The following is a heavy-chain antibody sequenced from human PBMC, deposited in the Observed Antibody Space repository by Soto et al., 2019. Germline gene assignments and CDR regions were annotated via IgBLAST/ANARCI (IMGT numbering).Heavy chain of an antibody. D-gene: IGHD2-2*01. CDR3: ATFGYCSSPSCPYYYYGMDV. Sequence: QVQLVQSGAEVKKPGASVKVSCKASGYTFTSYGISWVRQAPGQGLEWMGWISAYNGNTNYAQKLQGRVTMTTDTPTSPAYMELRSLRSDDTPGYYCATFGYCSSPSCPYYYYGMDVWGQGTTVTVSS. V-gene: IGHV1-18*01. CDR2: ISAYNGNT. J-gene: IGHJ6*02. CDR1: GYTFTSYG.